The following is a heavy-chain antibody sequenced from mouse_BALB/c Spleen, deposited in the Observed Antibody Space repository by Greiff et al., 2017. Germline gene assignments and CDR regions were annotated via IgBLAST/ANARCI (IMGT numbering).Heavy chain of an antibody. D-gene: IGHD1-1*01. J-gene: IGHJ4*01. CDR3: VRHYYYGSSYAMDY. CDR1: GFTFNTYA. CDR2: IRSKSNNYAT. Sequence: EVQLVESGGGLVQPKGSLKLSCAASGFTFNTYAMNWVRQAPGKGLEWVARIRSKSNNYATYYADSVKDRFTISRDDSQSVLYLQMNNLKTEDTAMYYCVRHYYYGSSYAMDYWGQGTSVTVSS. V-gene: IGHV10-1*02.